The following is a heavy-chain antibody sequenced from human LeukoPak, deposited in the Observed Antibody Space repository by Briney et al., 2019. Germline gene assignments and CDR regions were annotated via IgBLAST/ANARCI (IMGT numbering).Heavy chain of an antibody. D-gene: IGHD2-2*01. CDR2: IYYSGST. CDR1: GGSISSYY. CDR3: AMTGYCYNSSCSPDAFHI. V-gene: IGHV4-59*08. J-gene: IGHJ3*02. Sequence: SETLSLTCTVSGGSISSYYWSWIRQPPGKGLEWIGYIYYSGSTNYNPSLKSRVTISVDTSKNQFSLKLSSVTAADTAVYYCAMTGYCYNSSCSPDAFHIWGQGTVVTVSS.